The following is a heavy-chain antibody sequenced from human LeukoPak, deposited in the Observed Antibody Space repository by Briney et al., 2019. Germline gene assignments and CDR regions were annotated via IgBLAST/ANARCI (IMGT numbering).Heavy chain of an antibody. CDR3: TRVGYIDEGIDY. V-gene: IGHV3-7*04. J-gene: IGHJ4*02. Sequence: GGSLRLSCVASGLPFSSYWMTWVRQAPGKGQEWVANIKQDGSKKSYVDSVKGRFTISRDNAKNSLYLQMNSLRAEDAAIYYCTRVGYIDEGIDYWGQGTLVTVSS. D-gene: IGHD5-24*01. CDR2: IKQDGSKK. CDR1: GLPFSSYW.